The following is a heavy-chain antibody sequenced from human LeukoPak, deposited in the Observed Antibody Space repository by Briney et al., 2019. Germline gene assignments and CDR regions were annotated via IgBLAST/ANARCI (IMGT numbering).Heavy chain of an antibody. CDR2: ISSSGSTI. D-gene: IGHD6-19*01. Sequence: KPGGSLRLSCAASGFTFSDYYMSWIRQAPGKGLEWVSYISSSGSTIYYADSVKGRFTISRDNVKNLLYLQMNSLRAEDTAVYYCARVQRGIAVALDYWGQGTLATVSS. CDR1: GFTFSDYY. V-gene: IGHV3-11*04. J-gene: IGHJ4*02. CDR3: ARVQRGIAVALDY.